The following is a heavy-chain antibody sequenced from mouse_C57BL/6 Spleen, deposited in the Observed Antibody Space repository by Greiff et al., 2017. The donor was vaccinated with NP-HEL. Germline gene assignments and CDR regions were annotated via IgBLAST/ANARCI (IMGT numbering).Heavy chain of an antibody. V-gene: IGHV1-26*01. CDR1: GYTFTDYY. Sequence: VQLQQSGPELVKPGASVKISCKASGYTFTDYYMNWVKQSHGKSLEWIGDINPNNGGTSYNQKFKGKATLTVDKSSSTAYMELRSLTSEDSAVYYCANYYYGSSPFAYWGQGTLVTVSA. CDR2: INPNNGGT. J-gene: IGHJ3*01. D-gene: IGHD1-1*01. CDR3: ANYYYGSSPFAY.